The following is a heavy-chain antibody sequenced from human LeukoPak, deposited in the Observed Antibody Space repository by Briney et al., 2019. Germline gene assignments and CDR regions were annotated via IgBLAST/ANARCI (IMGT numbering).Heavy chain of an antibody. CDR3: ARGRRYRDRGHYMDV. J-gene: IGHJ6*03. CDR2: MNPNSGNT. Sequence: ASVKVSCKASGYTFTSYDINWVRQATGQWLEWMGWMNPNSGNTGYAQKFQGRVTMTRNTSISTAYMELSSLRSEDTAVYYCARGRRYRDRGHYMDVWGKGTTVTVSS. V-gene: IGHV1-8*01. D-gene: IGHD2-2*02. CDR1: GYTFTSYD.